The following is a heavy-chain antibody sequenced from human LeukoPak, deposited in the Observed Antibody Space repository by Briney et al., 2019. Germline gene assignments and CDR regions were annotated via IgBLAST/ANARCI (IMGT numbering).Heavy chain of an antibody. CDR3: AVGGQRITMVRGDPFDY. CDR1: GFTFSSYS. V-gene: IGHV3-21*01. D-gene: IGHD3-10*01. J-gene: IGHJ4*02. Sequence: PGGSLRFYCAASGFTFSSYSMNWVRQAPGKGLEWVSSISSSSSYIYYADSVKGRFTISRDNAKNSLYLQMNSLRAEDTAVYYCAVGGQRITMVRGDPFDYWGQGTLVTVSS. CDR2: ISSSSSYI.